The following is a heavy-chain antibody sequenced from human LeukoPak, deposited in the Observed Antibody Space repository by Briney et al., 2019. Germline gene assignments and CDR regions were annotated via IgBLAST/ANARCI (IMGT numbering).Heavy chain of an antibody. J-gene: IGHJ4*02. Sequence: SETLSLTCTVSGGSLSSFYWSWIRQPPGKGLEWIGYIYYSGSTNYNPSLKSRVTISVDTSKNQSSLRLSSVTAADTAVYYCARRVHGGTLDYWGQGTLVTVSS. V-gene: IGHV4-59*08. CDR1: GGSLSSFY. D-gene: IGHD4-23*01. CDR3: ARRVHGGTLDY. CDR2: IYYSGST.